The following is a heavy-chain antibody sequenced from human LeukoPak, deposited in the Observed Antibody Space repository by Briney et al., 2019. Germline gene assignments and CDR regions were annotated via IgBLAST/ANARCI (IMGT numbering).Heavy chain of an antibody. CDR2: ITWDSSNT. CDR1: GFIFNDHA. CDR3: ARASSYYDTSGLGAFDM. V-gene: IGHV3-9*01. Sequence: PGRSLRLSCAASGFIFNDHAMYWVRQPPGKGLEWVSAITWDSSNTGYADSVKGRFTISRDNAKNSLYLQRNSLRPEDTALYYCARASSYYDTSGLGAFDMWGQGTMVTVSS. D-gene: IGHD3-22*01. J-gene: IGHJ3*02.